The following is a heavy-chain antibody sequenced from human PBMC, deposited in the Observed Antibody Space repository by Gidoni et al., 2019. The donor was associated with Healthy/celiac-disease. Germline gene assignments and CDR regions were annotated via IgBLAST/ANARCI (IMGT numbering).Heavy chain of an antibody. V-gene: IGHV4-39*01. D-gene: IGHD2-15*01. CDR3: ARRGGYCSGGSCYDAFDI. CDR1: GGSISCSSYY. Sequence: QLQLQESGPGLVKPSETLSLTCTVSGGSISCSSYYWGWIRQPPGKGLEWIGSIYYSGSTYYNPSLKSRVTISVDTSKNQFSLKLSSVTAADTAVYYCARRGGYCSGGSCYDAFDIWGQGTMVTVSS. CDR2: IYYSGST. J-gene: IGHJ3*02.